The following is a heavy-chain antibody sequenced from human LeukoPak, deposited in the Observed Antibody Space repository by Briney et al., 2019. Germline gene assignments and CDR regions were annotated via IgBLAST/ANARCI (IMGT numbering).Heavy chain of an antibody. V-gene: IGHV3-20*04. CDR2: INWNGGST. CDR1: GFTFDDYG. CDR3: ARDPVGATTTLSEYFDY. J-gene: IGHJ4*02. Sequence: PGGSLRLSCAASGFTFDDYGMSWVRQAPGKGLEWVSGINWNGGSTGYADSVKGRFTISRDNAKNSLYLQMNSLRAEDTALYYCARDPVGATTTLSEYFDYWGQGTLVTVSS. D-gene: IGHD1-26*01.